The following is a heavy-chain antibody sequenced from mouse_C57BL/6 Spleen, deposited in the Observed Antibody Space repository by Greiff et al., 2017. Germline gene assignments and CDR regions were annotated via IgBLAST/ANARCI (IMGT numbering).Heavy chain of an antibody. J-gene: IGHJ4*01. Sequence: QVQLQQSGPGLVPPSQSLSITCTVSGFSLTSYGVHWVRQSPGKGLEWLGVIWRGGSTDYNAAFISRLSISKDNSTSQVFFKMNSLQADDTAIYYCARNPLWLRTPYYAMDYWGQGTSVTVSS. V-gene: IGHV2-2*01. CDR3: ARNPLWLRTPYYAMDY. D-gene: IGHD2-2*01. CDR2: IWRGGST. CDR1: GFSLTSYG.